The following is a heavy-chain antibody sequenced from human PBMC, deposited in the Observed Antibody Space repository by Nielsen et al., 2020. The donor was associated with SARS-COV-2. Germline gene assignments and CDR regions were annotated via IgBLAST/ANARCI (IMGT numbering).Heavy chain of an antibody. D-gene: IGHD6-19*01. V-gene: IGHV1-69*01. CDR3: ASTAPSSGWSLLVDYYYGMDV. Sequence: WVRQAPGQGLEWMGGIIPIFGTANYAQKFQGRVTITADESTSTAYMELSSLRSEDTAVYYCASTAPSSGWSLLVDYYYGMDVWGQGTTVTVSS. J-gene: IGHJ6*02. CDR2: IIPIFGTA.